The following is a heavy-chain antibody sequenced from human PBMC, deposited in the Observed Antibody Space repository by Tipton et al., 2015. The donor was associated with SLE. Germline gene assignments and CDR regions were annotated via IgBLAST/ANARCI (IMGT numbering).Heavy chain of an antibody. V-gene: IGHV4-39*07. CDR1: SGSISTRDYY. Sequence: TLSLTCTVSSGSISTRDYYWGWIRRAPGKGLEWIGSVYYSGNTYYNPSFQSRVTISVDTSKNQFSLRLSSVTAADTAVYYCARSFPRFFDFWGQGTLVTVSS. CDR2: VYYSGNT. J-gene: IGHJ4*02. CDR3: ARSFPRFFDF.